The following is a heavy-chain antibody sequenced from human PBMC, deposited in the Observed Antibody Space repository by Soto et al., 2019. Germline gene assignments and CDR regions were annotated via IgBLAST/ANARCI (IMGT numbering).Heavy chain of an antibody. CDR3: PREDY. V-gene: IGHV1-3*01. Sequence: QVQFVQSGADVRKPGASVKVSCKASGYTFTNYFIHWVRQAPGQSLEWMGWISAGNGNTQYSQKFQGRVTITRDTSASTVYLELSSLTSEDTAVYYCPREDYWGPGTLVTVSS. J-gene: IGHJ4*02. CDR2: ISAGNGNT. CDR1: GYTFTNYF.